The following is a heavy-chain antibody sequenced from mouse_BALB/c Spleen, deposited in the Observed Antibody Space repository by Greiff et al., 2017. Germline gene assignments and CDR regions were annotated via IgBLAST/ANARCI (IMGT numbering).Heavy chain of an antibody. CDR1: GDSITSGY. CDR3: ARSAYYGSSSYYFDY. Sequence: EVQRVESGPSLVKPSQTLSLTCSVTGDSITSGYWNWIRKFPGNKLEYMGYISYSGSTYYNPSLKSRISITRDTSKNQYYLQLNSVTTEDTATYYCARSAYYGSSSYYFDYWGQGTTLTVSS. CDR2: ISYSGST. J-gene: IGHJ2*01. D-gene: IGHD1-1*01. V-gene: IGHV3-8*02.